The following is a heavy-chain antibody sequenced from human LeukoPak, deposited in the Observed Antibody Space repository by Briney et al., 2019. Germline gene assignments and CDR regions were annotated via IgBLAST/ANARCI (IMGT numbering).Heavy chain of an antibody. D-gene: IGHD2/OR15-2a*01. Sequence: PGGSLRLSCAASGFTINNNYMTWVRQAPGKGLEWVSVSYSGGSSYYTDSVKGRFTMSRDRSKNTVNLQMNILTVEDTAVYYCARILGTTDAFDIWGQGTMVTVSS. V-gene: IGHV3-53*01. CDR2: SYSGGSS. CDR3: ARILGTTDAFDI. J-gene: IGHJ3*02. CDR1: GFTINNNY.